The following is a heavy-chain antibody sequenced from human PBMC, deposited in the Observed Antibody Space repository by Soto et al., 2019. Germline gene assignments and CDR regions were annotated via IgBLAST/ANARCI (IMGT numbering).Heavy chain of an antibody. V-gene: IGHV4-61*08. D-gene: IGHD2-15*01. Sequence: PSETLSLTCAVSGGSISSGGYYWSWIRQPPGKGLEWIGYIYYSGSTNYNPSLKSRVTISVDTSKNQFSLKLSSVTAADTAVYYCARAFIVDGPSGFDYWGQGTLVTVSS. CDR2: IYYSGST. CDR3: ARAFIVDGPSGFDY. J-gene: IGHJ4*02. CDR1: GGSISSGGYY.